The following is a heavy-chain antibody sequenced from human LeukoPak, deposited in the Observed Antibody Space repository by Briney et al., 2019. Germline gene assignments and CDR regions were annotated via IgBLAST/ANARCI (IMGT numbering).Heavy chain of an antibody. D-gene: IGHD4-17*01. V-gene: IGHV1-69*05. CDR3: ARDSEERVSPTTVTPRDYYYYMDV. CDR1: GYTFTSYY. CDR2: IIPIFGTA. Sequence: GASVKVSCKASGYTFTSYYMHWVRQAPGQGLEWMGGIIPIFGTANYAQKFQGRVTITTDESTSTAYMELSSLRSEDTAVYYCARDSEERVSPTTVTPRDYYYYMDVWGKGTTVTVSS. J-gene: IGHJ6*03.